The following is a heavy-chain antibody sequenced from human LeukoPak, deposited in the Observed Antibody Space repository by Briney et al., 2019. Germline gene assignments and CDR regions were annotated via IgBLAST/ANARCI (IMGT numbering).Heavy chain of an antibody. CDR1: GFTFSSYS. CDR2: ISSSSSYI. J-gene: IGHJ4*02. Sequence: GGSLRLSXAASGFTFSSYSMNWVCQAPGKGLEWVSSISSSSSYIYYADSVKGRFTISRDNAKNSLYLQMNSLRAEDTAVYYCARDQGDSSGWYQGIDYWGQGTLVTVSS. CDR3: ARDQGDSSGWYQGIDY. V-gene: IGHV3-21*01. D-gene: IGHD6-19*01.